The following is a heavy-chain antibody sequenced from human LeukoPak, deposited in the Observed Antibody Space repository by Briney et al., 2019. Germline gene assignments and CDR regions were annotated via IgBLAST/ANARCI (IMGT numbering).Heavy chain of an antibody. CDR1: GFTFSSYA. CDR3: ATRSGACSSTSCYGAFDI. J-gene: IGHJ3*02. D-gene: IGHD2-2*01. V-gene: IGHV3-23*01. Sequence: GGSLRLSCAASGFTFSSYAMSWVRQAPGKGLEWVSAISGSGGSTYYADSVKGRFTISRDNSKNTLYLQMNSLRAEDTAVYYCATRSGACSSTSCYGAFDIWGQGTMVTVSS. CDR2: ISGSGGST.